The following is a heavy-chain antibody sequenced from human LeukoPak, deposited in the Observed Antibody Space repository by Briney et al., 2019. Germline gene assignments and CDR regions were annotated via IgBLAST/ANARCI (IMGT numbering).Heavy chain of an antibody. D-gene: IGHD3-22*01. CDR2: IYYSGST. CDR1: GGSISSSSYY. CDR3: ARDLHQSSGYFYYYYYYMDV. J-gene: IGHJ6*03. Sequence: PSETLSLTCTVSGGSISSSSYYWGWIRQPPGKGLEWIGSIYYSGSTCYNPSLKSRVTISVDTSKNQFSLKLSSVTAADTAVYYCARDLHQSSGYFYYYYYYMDVWGKGTTVTVSS. V-gene: IGHV4-39*07.